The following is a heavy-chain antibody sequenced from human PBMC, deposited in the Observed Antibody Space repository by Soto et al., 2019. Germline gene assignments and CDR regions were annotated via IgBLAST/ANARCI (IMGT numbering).Heavy chain of an antibody. CDR2: IYPGDSDT. CDR3: ARHGVGRDWIAAAGDY. V-gene: IGHV5-51*01. D-gene: IGHD6-13*01. J-gene: IGHJ4*02. CDR1: GYSFTRYW. Sequence: VESLTISCKVSGYSFTRYWIGWVLQMPGKGLEWMGIIYPGDSDTRYSPSFQGQVTISADKSISTAYLQWSSLKASDTAMYYCARHGVGRDWIAAAGDYWGQGTMVTVSS.